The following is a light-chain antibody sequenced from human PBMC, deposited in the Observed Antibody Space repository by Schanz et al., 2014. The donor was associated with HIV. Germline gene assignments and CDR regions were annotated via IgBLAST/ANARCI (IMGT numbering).Light chain of an antibody. CDR3: QQYYSYPRT. J-gene: IGKJ1*01. CDR2: AAS. Sequence: DIQVTQSPTSLSSSVGDRVTITCRASQSISSYLNWYQQKPGKAPKLLIYAASSLQSGVPSRFSGSGSGTEFTLTISSLQPDDFATYYCQQYYSYPRTFGQGTKVEIK. CDR1: QSISSY. V-gene: IGKV1-39*01.